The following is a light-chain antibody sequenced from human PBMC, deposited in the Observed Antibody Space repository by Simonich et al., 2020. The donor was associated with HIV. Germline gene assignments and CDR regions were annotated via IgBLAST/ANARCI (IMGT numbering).Light chain of an antibody. Sequence: QSVLTQPPSVSGAPGQRVTISCTGSSSNIGAGYDVHWYQQLPGTAPTLLIYRNNQRPSGVPDRFAGSKSGTSASLAISGLRSEDEADYYCAAWDDRLSGRVFGGGTKLTVL. CDR2: RNN. CDR3: AAWDDRLSGRV. J-gene: IGLJ3*02. V-gene: IGLV1-47*01. CDR1: SSNIGAGYD.